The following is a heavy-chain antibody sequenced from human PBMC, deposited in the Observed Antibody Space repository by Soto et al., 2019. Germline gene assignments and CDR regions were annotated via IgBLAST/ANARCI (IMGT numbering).Heavy chain of an antibody. D-gene: IGHD5-12*01. J-gene: IGHJ4*02. CDR3: ARVGSSSGYLLPFDY. CDR1: GYTFTSYY. V-gene: IGHV1-46*01. Sequence: ASVKVSCKASGYTFTSYYMHWVRQAPGQGLEWMGIINPSGGSTSYAQKFQGRVTMTRDTSTSTVYMELSSLRSEDTAVYYCARVGSSSGYLLPFDYWGQGTLVTVSS. CDR2: INPSGGST.